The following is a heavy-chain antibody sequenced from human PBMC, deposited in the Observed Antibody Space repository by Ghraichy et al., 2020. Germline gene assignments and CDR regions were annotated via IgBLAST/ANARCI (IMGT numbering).Heavy chain of an antibody. Sequence: GGSLRLSCAASGFTFSSYGMHWVRQAPGKGLEWVAVISYDGSNKYYADSVKGRFTISRDNSKNTLYLQMNSLRAEDTAVYYCAKDLTAMVTFAPFDYWGQGTLVTVSS. V-gene: IGHV3-30*18. CDR1: GFTFSSYG. CDR3: AKDLTAMVTFAPFDY. D-gene: IGHD5-18*01. J-gene: IGHJ4*02. CDR2: ISYDGSNK.